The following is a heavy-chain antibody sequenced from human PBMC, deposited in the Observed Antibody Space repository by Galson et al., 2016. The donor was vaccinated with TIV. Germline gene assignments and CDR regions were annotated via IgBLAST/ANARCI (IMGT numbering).Heavy chain of an antibody. CDR2: LYGAGRT. CDR3: ARMLFDIVGAPAATPTGYFDP. J-gene: IGHJ5*02. D-gene: IGHD2-2*01. V-gene: IGHV3-53*01. Sequence: SLRLSCAASGFNVSDNYMSWVRQAPGKGLEWVSLLYGAGRTHYAESVKGRFTISRDNAQTSLYLQMDSLRAEDTAVYYCARMLFDIVGAPAATPTGYFDPWGQGTLVIVSS. CDR1: GFNVSDNY.